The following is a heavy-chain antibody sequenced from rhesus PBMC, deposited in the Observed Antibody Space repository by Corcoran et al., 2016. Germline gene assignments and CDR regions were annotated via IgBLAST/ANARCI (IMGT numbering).Heavy chain of an antibody. V-gene: IGHV3S25*01. CDR3: TKDLVSVRDLY. CDR2: INRGGWRT. D-gene: IGHD3-9*01. Sequence: EVQLVESGGGLAKPGGSLSLSCATSGFTFSNFWMNWVRQDPGTGLEWVSAINRGGWRTKSAGAVRGRYTISRENAKNTVSLQMNSLRAEDTAVYYCTKDLVSVRDLYWGQGVLVTVSS. J-gene: IGHJ4*01. CDR1: GFTFSNFW.